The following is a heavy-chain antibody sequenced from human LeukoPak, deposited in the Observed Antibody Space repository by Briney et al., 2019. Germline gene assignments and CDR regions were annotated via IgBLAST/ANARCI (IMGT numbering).Heavy chain of an antibody. CDR1: GFTFSSYA. CDR2: ISGSGGST. J-gene: IGHJ4*02. CDR3: VGDDILTGYYSGDY. D-gene: IGHD3-9*01. V-gene: IGHV3-23*01. Sequence: GGSLRLSCAASGFTFSSYAMSWVRQAPGKGLEWVSAISGSGGSTYYADSVKGRFTISRDNSKNTLYPQMNSLRAEDTAVYYCVGDDILTGYYSGDYWGQGTLVTVSS.